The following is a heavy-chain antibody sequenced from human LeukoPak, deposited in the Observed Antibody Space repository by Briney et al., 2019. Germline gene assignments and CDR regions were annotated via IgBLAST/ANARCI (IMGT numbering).Heavy chain of an antibody. Sequence: GASVKVSCKASGYTFTSYYMHWVRQAPGQGLEWMGWINPNRGGTNYAQRFQGRVTMTGDTSINTAYMELSRLTSDDTAIYYCARGYFDWLLSSAANDAFDVWGQGTMVTVSS. CDR2: INPNRGGT. CDR1: GYTFTSYY. V-gene: IGHV1-2*02. CDR3: ARGYFDWLLSSAANDAFDV. D-gene: IGHD3-9*01. J-gene: IGHJ3*01.